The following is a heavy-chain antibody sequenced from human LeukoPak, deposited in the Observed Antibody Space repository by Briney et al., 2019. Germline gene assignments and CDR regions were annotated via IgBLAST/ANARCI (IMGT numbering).Heavy chain of an antibody. CDR3: ARESNEVTTHY. V-gene: IGHV1-2*02. D-gene: IGHD1-14*01. CDR2: INPDSGGA. Sequence: ASVKVSCKASGYSFTGYYMHWVRQAPGQGHEWMGWINPDSGGATYAQNFQGRVTLTRDTSISTAYMELTRLRSDDTAVYYCARESNEVTTHYWGQGSLVTVSS. J-gene: IGHJ4*02. CDR1: GYSFTGYY.